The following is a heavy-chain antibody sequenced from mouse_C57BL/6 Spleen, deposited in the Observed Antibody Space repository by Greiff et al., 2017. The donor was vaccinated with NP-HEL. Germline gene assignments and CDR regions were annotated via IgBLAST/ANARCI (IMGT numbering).Heavy chain of an antibody. CDR1: GFSLSTFGLG. J-gene: IGHJ2*01. D-gene: IGHD1-1*01. CDR3: ARIWTTVGVYYFDY. V-gene: IGHV8-8*01. Sequence: QVTLKVSGPGILQPSQTLSLTCSFSGFSLSTFGLGVGWIRQPSGKGLEWLAHIWWDDDKYYNPALKRRLTISKDTSKNQLFLKIANVDTADTATYYCARIWTTVGVYYFDYWGQGTTLTVSS. CDR2: IWWDDDK.